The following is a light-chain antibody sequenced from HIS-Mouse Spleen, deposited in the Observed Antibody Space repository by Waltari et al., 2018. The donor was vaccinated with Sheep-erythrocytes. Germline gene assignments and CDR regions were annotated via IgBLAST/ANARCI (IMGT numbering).Light chain of an antibody. V-gene: IGLV2-11*01. CDR1: SRAVGGYNY. J-gene: IGLJ2*01. Sequence: QSALTQPRSVSGSPGQSVTISCTGTSRAVGGYNYVSWYQQHPGKAPTLMIYDVSKRPSGVPDRFSGSKSGNTASLTISGLQAEDEADYYCQAWDSSIVVFGGGTKLTVL. CDR3: QAWDSSIVV. CDR2: DVS.